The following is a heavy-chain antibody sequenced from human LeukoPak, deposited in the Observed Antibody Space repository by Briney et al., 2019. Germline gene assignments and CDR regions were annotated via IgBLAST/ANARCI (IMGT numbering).Heavy chain of an antibody. CDR3: ARDSSYGAYYYYGMDV. Sequence: KASETLSLTCTASGGSISSYYWSWIRQPPGKGLEWIGYIYYSGSTNYNPSLKSRVTISVDTSKNEFSLKLSSVTAADTAVYYCARDSSYGAYYYYGMDVWGQGTTVTVSS. CDR2: IYYSGST. J-gene: IGHJ6*02. CDR1: GGSISSYY. D-gene: IGHD5-18*01. V-gene: IGHV4-59*12.